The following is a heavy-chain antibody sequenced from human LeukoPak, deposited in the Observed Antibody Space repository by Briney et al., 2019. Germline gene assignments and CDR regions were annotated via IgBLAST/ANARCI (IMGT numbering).Heavy chain of an antibody. D-gene: IGHD2-21*01. CDR3: ARGVVIAPQTFDY. V-gene: IGHV4-61*01. CDR1: GYSISSGYY. Sequence: KPSETLSLTCTVSGYSISSGYYWGWIRQPPGKGLEWIGYIYYSGSTNYNPSLKSRVTISVDTSKNQFSLKLSSVTAADTAVYYCARGVVIAPQTFDYWGQGTLVTVSS. CDR2: IYYSGST. J-gene: IGHJ4*02.